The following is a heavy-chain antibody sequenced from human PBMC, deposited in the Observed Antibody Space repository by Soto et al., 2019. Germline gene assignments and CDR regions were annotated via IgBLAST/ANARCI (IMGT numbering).Heavy chain of an antibody. J-gene: IGHJ4*02. CDR1: GGSISSSSYY. CDR2: IYYSGST. Sequence: QLQLQESDPGLVKPSETLSLTCTVSGGSISSSSYYWGWIRQPPGKGLEWIGSIYYSGSTYYNPSLKSRVTISVDTSKNQFSLKLSSVTAADTAVYYCARRVRGRTYLGWGQGTLVTVSS. V-gene: IGHV4-39*01. CDR3: ARRVRGRTYLG. D-gene: IGHD3-10*01.